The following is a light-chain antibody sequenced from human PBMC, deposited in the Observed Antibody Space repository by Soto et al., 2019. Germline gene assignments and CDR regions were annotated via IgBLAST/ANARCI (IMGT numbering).Light chain of an antibody. CDR3: SSYTSSSTYV. Sequence: QSVLTQPASVSGSPGQSITISCTGTSSDVGGHNYVSWYQQHPGRAPKLMIYEVSNRPSGVSNRFSGSKSGNTASLTMSGLQSEDEADYYCSSYTSSSTYVFGTGTKLTVL. V-gene: IGLV2-14*01. J-gene: IGLJ1*01. CDR1: SSDVGGHNY. CDR2: EVS.